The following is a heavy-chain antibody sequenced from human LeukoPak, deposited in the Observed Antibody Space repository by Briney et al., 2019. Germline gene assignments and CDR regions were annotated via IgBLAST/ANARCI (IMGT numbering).Heavy chain of an antibody. V-gene: IGHV1-2*02. CDR3: ARGLLAAAGLDY. CDR1: GYTFTGYY. D-gene: IGHD6-13*01. Sequence: ASVKVSCQAPGYTFTGYYMHWVRQAPGQGLEWMGWINPNSGGTNYAQKFQGRVTMTRDTSISTAYMELSRLRSDDTAVYYCARGLLAAAGLDYWGQGTLVTVSS. CDR2: INPNSGGT. J-gene: IGHJ4*02.